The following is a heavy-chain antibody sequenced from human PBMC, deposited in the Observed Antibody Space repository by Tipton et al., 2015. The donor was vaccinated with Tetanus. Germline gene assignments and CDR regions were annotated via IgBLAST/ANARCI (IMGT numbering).Heavy chain of an antibody. Sequence: TLSLTCTVSGDSISSGTYYWSWIRQHPGKGLEWIGYIYYSGSTYYNPSLKSRVTISVDTSKNQFSLKLSSVTAADTAVYYCARGDMVRGVIWFDPWGQGTLVTVPS. D-gene: IGHD3-10*01. CDR2: IYYSGST. V-gene: IGHV4-31*03. CDR1: GDSISSGTYY. J-gene: IGHJ5*02. CDR3: ARGDMVRGVIWFDP.